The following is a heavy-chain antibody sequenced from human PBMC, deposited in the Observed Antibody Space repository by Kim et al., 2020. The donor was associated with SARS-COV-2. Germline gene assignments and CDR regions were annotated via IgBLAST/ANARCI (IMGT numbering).Heavy chain of an antibody. J-gene: IGHJ6*02. D-gene: IGHD1-26*01. V-gene: IGHV3-23*01. Sequence: ASVKGRFTVSRDNAKNTLYLQMNSLRAEDTALYFCAKEQSGNYYYYSGMDVWGPGTTVTVSS. CDR3: AKEQSGNYYYYSGMDV.